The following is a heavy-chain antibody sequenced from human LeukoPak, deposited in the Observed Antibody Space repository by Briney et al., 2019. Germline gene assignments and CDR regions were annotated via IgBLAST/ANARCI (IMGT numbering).Heavy chain of an antibody. CDR2: INHSGST. D-gene: IGHD3-10*01. V-gene: IGHV4-34*01. CDR3: ARGSITMVRGVKSPHFDY. J-gene: IGHJ4*02. Sequence: SETLSLTCAVYGGSFSGYYWSWIRQPPGKGLEWIGEINHSGSTNYTPSLKSRVTISVDTSKNQFSLKLSSVTAADTAVYYCARGSITMVRGVKSPHFDYWGQGTLVTVSS. CDR1: GGSFSGYY.